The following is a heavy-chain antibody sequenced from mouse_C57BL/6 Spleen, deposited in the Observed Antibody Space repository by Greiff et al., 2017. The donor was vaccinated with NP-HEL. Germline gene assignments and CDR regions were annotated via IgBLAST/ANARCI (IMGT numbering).Heavy chain of an antibody. J-gene: IGHJ1*03. V-gene: IGHV5-15*01. D-gene: IGHD1-1*01. CDR2: ISNLAYSI. CDR1: GFTFSDYG. Sequence: EVQLVESGGGLVQPGGSLKLSCAASGFTFSDYGMAWVRQAPRKGPEWVAFISNLAYSIYYADTVTGRFTISRENAKNTLYLEMSSLRSEDTAMYYCARHHYYGSSDWYFDVWGTGTTVTVSS. CDR3: ARHHYYGSSDWYFDV.